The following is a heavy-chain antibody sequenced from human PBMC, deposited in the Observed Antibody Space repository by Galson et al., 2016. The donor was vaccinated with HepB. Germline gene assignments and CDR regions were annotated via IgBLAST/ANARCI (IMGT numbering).Heavy chain of an antibody. V-gene: IGHV3-72*01. D-gene: IGHD2/OR15-2a*01. CDR2: TRNKVNSYTT. CDR1: GFRFSEHY. CDR3: ARPSGKYSGGFDI. J-gene: IGHJ3*02. Sequence: SPRLSCAASGFRFSEHYMDWVRQAPGKGLEWVGRTRNKVNSYTTEYAAFVKGRFTISRDDSKNSLYLQMNSLKTEDTAQYYCARPSGKYSGGFDIWGQGTMVTVSS.